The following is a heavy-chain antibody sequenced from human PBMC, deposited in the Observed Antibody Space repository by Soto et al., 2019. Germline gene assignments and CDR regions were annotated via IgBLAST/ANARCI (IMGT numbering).Heavy chain of an antibody. CDR1: GFTFSSYG. CDR2: INSDASST. D-gene: IGHD6-19*01. J-gene: IGHJ4*02. V-gene: IGHV3-74*01. Sequence: VQLVESGGGVVQPGRSLRLSCAASGFTFSSYGMHWVRQAPGKGLEWVSRINSDASSTSYADSVKGRFTIFRDNAKNTLYLQMNSLRAEDTAVYYCARDPAPIGWYDYWGQGTLVTVSS. CDR3: ARDPAPIGWYDY.